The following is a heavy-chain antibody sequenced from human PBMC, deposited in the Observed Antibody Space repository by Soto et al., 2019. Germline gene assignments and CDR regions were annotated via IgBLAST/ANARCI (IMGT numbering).Heavy chain of an antibody. CDR2: IYSGGNT. J-gene: IGHJ6*02. V-gene: IGHV3-53*02. CDR3: ARGMDGMDV. Sequence: VQLVETGGGLIQPGGSLRLSCAASDFSVSNNYMTWVRQAPGKGLEWVSVIYSGGNTYYADNVKGRFTISRDSSTNTLYLQMNSLRVEDTAVYYCARGMDGMDVWGQGTTVTVSS. CDR1: DFSVSNNY.